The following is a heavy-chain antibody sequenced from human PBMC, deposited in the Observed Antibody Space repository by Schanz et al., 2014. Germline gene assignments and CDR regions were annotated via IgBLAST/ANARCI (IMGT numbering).Heavy chain of an antibody. Sequence: EVHLLESGGGLVPPGGSLRLSCAASGFNFSDYAMCWVRQAPGKGLLWVSSISGTGGDDTYYADSVKGRFTISRDNSKNTLFLQMNSLRVEDSAIYYCAKDRSDTSGKDDYWGQGTLVTVSS. CDR2: ISGTGGDDT. J-gene: IGHJ4*02. CDR3: AKDRSDTSGKDDY. CDR1: GFNFSDYA. D-gene: IGHD3-22*01. V-gene: IGHV3-23*01.